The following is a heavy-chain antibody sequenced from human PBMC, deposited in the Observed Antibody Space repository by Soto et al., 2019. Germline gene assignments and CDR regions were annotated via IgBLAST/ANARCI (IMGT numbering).Heavy chain of an antibody. J-gene: IGHJ5*02. CDR3: ASFGQPPLAAALHH. V-gene: IGHV4-4*02. D-gene: IGHD6-13*01. CDR2: INHSGST. Sequence: SETLSLTCAVSGGSISSSNWWSWVRQPPGKGLEWIGEINHSGSTNYNPSLKSRVTISVDTSKNQFSLKLSSVTAADTAVYYCASFGQPPLAAALHHWGQGTLVTVSS. CDR1: GGSISSSNW.